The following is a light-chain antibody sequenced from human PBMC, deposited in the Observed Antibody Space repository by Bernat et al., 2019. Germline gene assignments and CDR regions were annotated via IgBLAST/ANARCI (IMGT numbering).Light chain of an antibody. CDR1: KLGDKF. J-gene: IGLJ3*02. CDR2: QDD. V-gene: IGLV3-1*01. CDR3: QAWDSSTWV. Sequence: SYELTQPPSVSVSPGQTASITCSGDKLGDKFACWYQQKPGRSPVLVIYQDDKRPSGIPERFSGSNSGNTATLTISGTQAMDEADYYCQAWDSSTWVFGGGTKLTVL.